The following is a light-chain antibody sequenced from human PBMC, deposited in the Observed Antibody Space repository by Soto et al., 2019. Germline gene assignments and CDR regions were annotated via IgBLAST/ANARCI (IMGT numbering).Light chain of an antibody. CDR1: SGHSSYA. J-gene: IGLJ2*01. CDR3: QTWGTGIQL. V-gene: IGLV4-69*01. Sequence: QAVVTQSPSASASLGASVKLTCTLSSGHSSYAIAWHQQQPKKGPRYLMNLNSDGSHSKGDGIPDRFSGSSSGAERYLSISSLQSEDEADYYCQTWGTGIQLFGGGTKLTVL. CDR2: LNSDGSH.